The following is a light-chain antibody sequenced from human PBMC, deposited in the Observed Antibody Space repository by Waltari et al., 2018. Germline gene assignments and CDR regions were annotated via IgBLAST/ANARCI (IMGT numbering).Light chain of an antibody. CDR1: QSISNS. Sequence: DIQMTQSPSSLSASVGDRVTITCRASQSISNSLSWYQQKPGKAPNLLIYAASSFQSGVTSSFSGSGSGTDFTLTISSLQPEDCATYYWQQSYISLTFGQGTKVEIK. CDR2: AAS. J-gene: IGKJ1*01. V-gene: IGKV1-39*01. CDR3: QQSYISLT.